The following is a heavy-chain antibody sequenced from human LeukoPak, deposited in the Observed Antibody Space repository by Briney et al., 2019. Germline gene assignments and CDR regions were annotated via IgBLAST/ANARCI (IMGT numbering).Heavy chain of an antibody. CDR1: GFTFRSYA. V-gene: IGHV3-21*01. CDR3: VRDSGSSYGYYFLH. J-gene: IGHJ1*01. Sequence: KPGGSLRLSCTGSGFTFRSYALSWVRQAPGTGLEWVSSISSSSSHMFYADSVKGRFSISRDNADNSLYLQMNSLRAEDTAVYYCVRDSGSSYGYYFLHWGQGTLVTVSS. CDR2: ISSSSSHM. D-gene: IGHD1-26*01.